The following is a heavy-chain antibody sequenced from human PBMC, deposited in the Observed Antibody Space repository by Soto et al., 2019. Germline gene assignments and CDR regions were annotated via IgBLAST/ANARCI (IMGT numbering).Heavy chain of an antibody. CDR2: ISAYNGNT. CDR3: VRRRGDILTGYYNYYYMDV. Sequence: ASVKVSCKASGYTFTSYGISWVRQAPGQGNEWMGWISAYNGNTNYAQKLQGRVTMTTDTSTSTAYMELRSLRSDDTAVYYCVRRRGDILTGYYNYYYMDVWGKGTTVTVSS. CDR1: GYTFTSYG. J-gene: IGHJ6*03. D-gene: IGHD3-9*01. V-gene: IGHV1-18*01.